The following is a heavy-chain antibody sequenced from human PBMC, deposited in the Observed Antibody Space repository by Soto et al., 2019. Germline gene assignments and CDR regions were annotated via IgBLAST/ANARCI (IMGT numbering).Heavy chain of an antibody. CDR1: GFTFDDYA. D-gene: IGHD1-26*01. Sequence: GGSLRLSCAASGFTFDDYAMHWVRQAPGKGLEWVSGISWNSGSIGYADSVKGRFTISRDNAKNSLYLQMNSLRAEDTALYYCAKDKWELLGGGLDYWGQGTLVTVS. CDR3: AKDKWELLGGGLDY. V-gene: IGHV3-9*01. CDR2: ISWNSGSI. J-gene: IGHJ4*02.